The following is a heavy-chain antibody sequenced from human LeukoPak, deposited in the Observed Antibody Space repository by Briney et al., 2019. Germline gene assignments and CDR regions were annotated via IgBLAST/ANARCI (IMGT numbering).Heavy chain of an antibody. Sequence: SETLSLTCTVSGYSISSGYYWGWIRQPPGKGLEWIGSNYHSGSTYYNPSLKSRVTISVDTSKNQFSLKLSSVTAADTAVYYCARDNIVVVAATKAYYFDYWGQGTLVTVSS. J-gene: IGHJ4*02. CDR2: NYHSGST. CDR1: GYSISSGYY. V-gene: IGHV4-38-2*02. D-gene: IGHD2-15*01. CDR3: ARDNIVVVAATKAYYFDY.